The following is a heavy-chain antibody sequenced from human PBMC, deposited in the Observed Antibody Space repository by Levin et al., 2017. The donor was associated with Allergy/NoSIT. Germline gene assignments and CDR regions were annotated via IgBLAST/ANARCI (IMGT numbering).Heavy chain of an antibody. V-gene: IGHV3-30*18. CDR3: AKGSGSGSYESDY. J-gene: IGHJ4*02. CDR2: ISYDGSNK. D-gene: IGHD1-26*01. CDR1: GFTFSSYG. Sequence: GGSLRLSCAASGFTFSSYGMHWVRQAPGKGLEWVAVISYDGSNKYYADSVKGRFTISRDNSKNTLYLQMNSLRAEDTAVYYCAKGSGSGSYESDYWGQGTLVTVSS.